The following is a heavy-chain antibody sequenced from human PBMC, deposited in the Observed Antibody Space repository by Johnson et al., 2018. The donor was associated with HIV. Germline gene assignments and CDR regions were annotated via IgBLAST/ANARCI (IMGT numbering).Heavy chain of an antibody. CDR2: ISYDGSNK. J-gene: IGHJ3*02. CDR1: GFTFSSYA. Sequence: VQLLESGGGLVQSGGSLRLSCGASGFTFSSYAMHWVRQAPGKGLEWVAVISYDGSNKYYADSVKGRFTISRDNSKNTLYLQMNSLKTEDTAVYYCTTDVYWDIWGQGTMVTVSS. CDR3: TTDVYWDI. V-gene: IGHV3-30-3*01. D-gene: IGHD5/OR15-5a*01.